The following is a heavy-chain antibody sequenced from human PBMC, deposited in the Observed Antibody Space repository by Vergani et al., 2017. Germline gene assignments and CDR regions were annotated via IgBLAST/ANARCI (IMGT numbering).Heavy chain of an antibody. Sequence: EVQLVQSGAEVKKPGESLKISCKGSGYSFTSYWIGWVRQMPGKGLEWMGIIYTGDSDTRYSPSFPGQVTISADKSISTAYLQWSSLKASDTAMYYCARLAMVRGVTNYYYGMDVWGQGTTVTVSS. CDR2: IYTGDSDT. J-gene: IGHJ6*02. CDR1: GYSFTSYW. CDR3: ARLAMVRGVTNYYYGMDV. D-gene: IGHD3-10*01. V-gene: IGHV5-51*01.